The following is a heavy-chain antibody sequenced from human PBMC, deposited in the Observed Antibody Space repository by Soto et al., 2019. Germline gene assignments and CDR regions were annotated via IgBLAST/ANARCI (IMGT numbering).Heavy chain of an antibody. D-gene: IGHD6-13*01. CDR1: GYRFTSYW. J-gene: IGHJ4*02. CDR3: ARLGSSTIDY. V-gene: IGHV5-51*01. Sequence: GESLKISCEGSGYRFTSYWIAWVRQMPGKGLEWMGIIYPGDSNTRYSPSFQGQVTISADKSISTAYLEWGSLKASDSAMYYCARLGSSTIDYWGQGTLVTSPQ. CDR2: IYPGDSNT.